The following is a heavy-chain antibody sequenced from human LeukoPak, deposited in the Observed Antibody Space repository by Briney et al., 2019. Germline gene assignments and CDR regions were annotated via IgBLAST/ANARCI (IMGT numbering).Heavy chain of an antibody. CDR2: INPNSGGT. CDR3: ARGQKSRSGGSCLGY. J-gene: IGHJ4*02. D-gene: IGHD2-15*01. CDR1: GYTFTGYY. V-gene: IGHV1-2*02. Sequence: ASVKVSCKASGYTFTGYYMHWVRQAPGQGLEWMGWINPNSGGTNYAQKFQGRVTMTRDTSISTAYMELSRLRSDDTAVYYCARGQKSRSGGSCLGYWGQGTLVTVPS.